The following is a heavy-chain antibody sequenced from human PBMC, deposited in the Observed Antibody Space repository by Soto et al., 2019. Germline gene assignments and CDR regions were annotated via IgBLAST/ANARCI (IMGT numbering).Heavy chain of an antibody. Sequence: QVQLVESGGGVVQPGRSLRLSCAASGFTFSSYAMHWVRQAPGKGLEWVAVISYDGSNKYYADSVKGRFTISRDNSKNTLYLQMNSLRAEDTAVYYCAGTLTPARFDYWGQGTLVTVSS. CDR1: GFTFSSYA. V-gene: IGHV3-30-3*01. J-gene: IGHJ4*02. CDR3: AGTLTPARFDY. D-gene: IGHD7-27*01. CDR2: ISYDGSNK.